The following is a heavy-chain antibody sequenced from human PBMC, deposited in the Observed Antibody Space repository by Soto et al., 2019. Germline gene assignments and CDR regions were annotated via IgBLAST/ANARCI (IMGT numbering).Heavy chain of an antibody. V-gene: IGHV5-51*01. CDR3: ARLARYDFWSGYHLDAIDI. CDR2: IYPGDSDT. CDR1: GYSFTSYW. Sequence: GESLKISCKGSGYSFTSYWIGWVRQMPGKGLEWMGIIYPGDSDTRYSPSFQGQVTISADKSISTAYLQWSSLKASDTAMYYCARLARYDFWSGYHLDAIDIWGQGTMVTVSS. D-gene: IGHD3-3*01. J-gene: IGHJ3*02.